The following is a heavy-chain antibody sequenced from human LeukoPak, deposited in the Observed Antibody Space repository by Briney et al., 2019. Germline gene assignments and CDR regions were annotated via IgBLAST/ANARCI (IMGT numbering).Heavy chain of an antibody. J-gene: IGHJ6*03. Sequence: GGSQRLSCAASGFTFSSYSMNWVRQAPGKGLEWVSSISSSSSYIYYADSVKGRFTITRDNAKNSLYLQMNSLRAEDTAVYYCVRGAARAYYMDVWGKGTTVTVSS. CDR2: ISSSSSYI. CDR1: GFTFSSYS. D-gene: IGHD6-6*01. CDR3: VRGAARAYYMDV. V-gene: IGHV3-21*01.